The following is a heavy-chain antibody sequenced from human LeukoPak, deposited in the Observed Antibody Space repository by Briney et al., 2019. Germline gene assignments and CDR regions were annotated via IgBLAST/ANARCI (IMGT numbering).Heavy chain of an antibody. V-gene: IGHV4-34*01. CDR2: INHSGST. J-gene: IGHJ4*02. D-gene: IGHD2-15*01. CDR1: DGSISSYY. Sequence: PSETLSLTCTVSDGSISSYYWSWIRQPPGKGLEWIGEINHSGSTNYNPSLKSRVTISVDTSKNQFSLKLSSVTAADTAVYYCARDHPVVAEDYWGQGTLVTVSS. CDR3: ARDHPVVAEDY.